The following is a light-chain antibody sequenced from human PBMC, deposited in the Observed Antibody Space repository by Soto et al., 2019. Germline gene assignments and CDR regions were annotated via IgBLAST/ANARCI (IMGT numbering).Light chain of an antibody. Sequence: EIVLTQSPGTLSLSPGERATLSCRASQSVNSDYLAWFQQKPGQAPRLLIYGASSRATGIPDRFRGSGSGTDFTLTISRLEPEDFAVYYCQQYSSSRTFGQGTKVDIK. V-gene: IGKV3-20*01. CDR2: GAS. CDR1: QSVNSDY. CDR3: QQYSSSRT. J-gene: IGKJ1*01.